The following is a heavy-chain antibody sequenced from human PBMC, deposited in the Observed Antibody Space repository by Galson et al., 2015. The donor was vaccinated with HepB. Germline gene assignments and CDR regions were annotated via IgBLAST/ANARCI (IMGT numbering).Heavy chain of an antibody. CDR1: GGSISSSNW. Sequence: TLSLTCAVSGGSISSSNWWSWVRQPPGKGLEWIGEIYHSGSTNYNPSLKSRVTISVDKSKNQFSLKLSSVTAADTAVYYCARGTAARPRYYYYYMDVWGKGTTVTVSS. V-gene: IGHV4-4*02. CDR3: ARGTAARPRYYYYYMDV. CDR2: IYHSGST. J-gene: IGHJ6*03. D-gene: IGHD6-6*01.